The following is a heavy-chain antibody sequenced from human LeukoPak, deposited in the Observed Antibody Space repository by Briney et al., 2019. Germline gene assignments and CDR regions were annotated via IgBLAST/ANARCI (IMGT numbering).Heavy chain of an antibody. CDR3: AKDIVSRSGSRNSYSAPDY. V-gene: IGHV3-43*02. D-gene: IGHD4-23*01. CDR2: LTENVRAT. Sequence: PGGCMTLSSLPSGFTPADFAMHWGRQAARTVRGWLSLLTENVRATDHTDSVKGRSTSSRDNSKHTLYLQMNSLRTEDTALYYCAKDIVSRSGSRNSYSAPDYWGQGTLVTVSS. CDR1: GFTPADFA. J-gene: IGHJ4*02.